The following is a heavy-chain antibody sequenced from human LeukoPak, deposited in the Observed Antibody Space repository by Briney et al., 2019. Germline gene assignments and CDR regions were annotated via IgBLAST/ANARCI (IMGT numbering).Heavy chain of an antibody. Sequence: GGSLRLSCAASGFTFSSYAMHWVRQAPGKGLEWVAVISYDGSNKYYADSVKGRFTISRDNSKNTLYLQMNSLRAEDTAVYYCARGDGYRDAFDIWGQGTMVTVSS. J-gene: IGHJ3*02. CDR3: ARGDGYRDAFDI. CDR2: ISYDGSNK. CDR1: GFTFSSYA. D-gene: IGHD5-24*01. V-gene: IGHV3-30*04.